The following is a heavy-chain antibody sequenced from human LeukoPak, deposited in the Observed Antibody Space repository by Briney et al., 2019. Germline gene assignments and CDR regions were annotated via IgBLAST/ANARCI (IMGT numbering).Heavy chain of an antibody. Sequence: SETLSLTCTVSGGSISSYYWSWLRQPPGKGLEWIGYIYYSGTTNYNPSLTSRVTISVDTSKNQFSLKLGSVTAADTAVYYCARDQSDGYFDYWGQGTLVTVSS. V-gene: IGHV4-59*01. D-gene: IGHD5-24*01. CDR1: GGSISSYY. J-gene: IGHJ4*02. CDR3: ARDQSDGYFDY. CDR2: IYYSGTT.